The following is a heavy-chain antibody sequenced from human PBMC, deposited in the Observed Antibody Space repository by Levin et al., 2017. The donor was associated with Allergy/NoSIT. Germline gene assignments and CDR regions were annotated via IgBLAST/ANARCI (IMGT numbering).Heavy chain of an antibody. CDR3: AKDQGRIAAAAFDY. V-gene: IGHV3-23*01. CDR2: ISGSGGST. J-gene: IGHJ4*02. CDR1: GFTFSSYA. Sequence: LSLTCAASGFTFSSYAMSWVRQAPGKGLEWVSAISGSGGSTYYADSVKGRFTISRDNSKNTLYLQMNSLRAEDTAVYYCAKDQGRIAAAAFDYWGQGTLVTVSS. D-gene: IGHD6-13*01.